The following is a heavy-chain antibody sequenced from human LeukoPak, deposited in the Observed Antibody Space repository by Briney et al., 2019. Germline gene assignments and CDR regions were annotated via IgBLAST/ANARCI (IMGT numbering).Heavy chain of an antibody. CDR2: TKNKDNSYTT. CDR3: ARLRFPDY. CDR1: GFALSDHY. V-gene: IGHV3-72*01. J-gene: IGHJ4*02. D-gene: IGHD3-16*01. Sequence: GGSLRLSCAASGFALSDHYMDWVRQAPGKGLEWVGRTKNKDNSYTTEYAASVKGRFTIWRDDSKNSLYLQMNSLRAEDTALYYCARLRFPDYWGQGTLVTVSS.